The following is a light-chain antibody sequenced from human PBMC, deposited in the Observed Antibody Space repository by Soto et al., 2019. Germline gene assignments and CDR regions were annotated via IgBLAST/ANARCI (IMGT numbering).Light chain of an antibody. CDR2: GEY. Sequence: EIVMTQSPATLSVSPGERATLSCRASQSVSSSSLAWYQQKPGQTPRLLIFGEYTRASGIPGRFSGSGSGTEFTLTISSLQSEDFAVYYCQQYDDWPSFGQGTKVDIK. CDR1: QSVSSSS. CDR3: QQYDDWPS. V-gene: IGKV3-15*01. J-gene: IGKJ1*01.